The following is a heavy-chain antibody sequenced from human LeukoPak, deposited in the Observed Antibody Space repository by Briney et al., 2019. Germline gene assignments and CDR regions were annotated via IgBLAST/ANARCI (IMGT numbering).Heavy chain of an antibody. Sequence: ASVKVSCKASGYTFTSYGISWVRQAPGQGLEWMGWISAYNGNTNYAQKLQGRVTMTRDTSISTAYMELSSLKSDDTAVYYCAKIGSSHDFDYWGQGTLITVSS. V-gene: IGHV1-18*01. D-gene: IGHD1-26*01. CDR3: AKIGSSHDFDY. CDR2: ISAYNGNT. CDR1: GYTFTSYG. J-gene: IGHJ4*02.